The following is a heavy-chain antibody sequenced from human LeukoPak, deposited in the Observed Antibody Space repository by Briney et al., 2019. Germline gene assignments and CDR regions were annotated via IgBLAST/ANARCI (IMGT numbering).Heavy chain of an antibody. V-gene: IGHV1-18*01. D-gene: IGHD1-26*01. CDR2: ISGYNGNT. Sequence: ASVKVSCKASGYTFTNYGLTWVRQAPGQGLEWMGWISGYNGNTNYAQKFQGRVTMTTDTSTSITYMEVRSLRSDDTAVYYRARDGPSGTYHDNWGQGTLVTVSS. J-gene: IGHJ4*02. CDR3: ARDGPSGTYHDN. CDR1: GYTFTNYG.